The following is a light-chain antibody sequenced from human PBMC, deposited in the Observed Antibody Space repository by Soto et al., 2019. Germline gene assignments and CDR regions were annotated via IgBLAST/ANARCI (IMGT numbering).Light chain of an antibody. V-gene: IGKV1-39*01. Sequence: DIQMTQSPSSLSASVGDRVTITCRVSQSISIFLYWYQQKPGKVAKLLIYAASSLQSGFPSKFSCSGSGTDFTLTYSSLQPEDFATYYCQQSYSTHMYTFGQGTKLEIK. CDR3: QQSYSTHMYT. CDR2: AAS. J-gene: IGKJ2*01. CDR1: QSISIF.